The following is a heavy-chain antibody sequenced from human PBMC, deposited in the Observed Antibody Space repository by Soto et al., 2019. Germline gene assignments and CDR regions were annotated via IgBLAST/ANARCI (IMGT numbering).Heavy chain of an antibody. J-gene: IGHJ6*02. V-gene: IGHV1-2*02. CDR3: ARTPKTILPRTPRTNYYYYYGMDV. CDR1: GYTFTGYY. D-gene: IGHD3-9*01. Sequence: ASVKVSCKASGYTFTGYYMHWVRQAPGQGLEWMGWINPNSGGTNYAQKFQGRVTITRDTSISIAYMELSRLRSDDTAVYYCARTPKTILPRTPRTNYYYYYGMDVWGQGTTVTVSS. CDR2: INPNSGGT.